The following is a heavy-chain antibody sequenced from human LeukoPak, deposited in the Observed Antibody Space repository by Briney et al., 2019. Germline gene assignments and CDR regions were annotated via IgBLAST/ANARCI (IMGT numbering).Heavy chain of an antibody. CDR3: ARHGEQQLVPDH. CDR2: IYYSGST. CDR1: GGSTSSSSYY. V-gene: IGHV4-39*01. J-gene: IGHJ4*02. Sequence: SETLSLTCTVSGGSTSSSSYYWGWIRQPPGKGLEWIGSIYYSGSTYYNPSLKSRVTISVDTSKNQFSLKLSSVTAADTAVYYCARHGEQQLVPDHWGQGTLVTVSS. D-gene: IGHD6-13*01.